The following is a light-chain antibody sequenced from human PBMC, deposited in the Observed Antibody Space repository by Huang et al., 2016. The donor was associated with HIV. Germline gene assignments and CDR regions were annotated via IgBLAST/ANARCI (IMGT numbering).Light chain of an antibody. J-gene: IGKJ3*01. Sequence: DIQMTQSPSSLSASVGDRVTISCRASQNISDYLNWYQYKPGTAPKLLIFGASSLLSGVPSRFSGRGSGTDFTLTISSLHPEYFAIYYCQQRYRSPPFTFGPGTEVDIK. CDR2: GAS. V-gene: IGKV1-39*01. CDR1: QNISDY. CDR3: QQRYRSPPFT.